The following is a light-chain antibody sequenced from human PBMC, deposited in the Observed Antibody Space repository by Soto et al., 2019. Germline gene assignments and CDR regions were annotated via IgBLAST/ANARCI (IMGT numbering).Light chain of an antibody. CDR2: DVS. Sequence: QSALTQPRSVSGSPGQSVTISRTGTSSDVGGYNFVSWYQQHPRKAPKLMIYDVSKRPPGVPDRFSCSKSGNTAPLTISGHQAEDEADYCCFSYAGSYTRVFGTGTKLTVL. CDR1: SSDVGGYNF. J-gene: IGLJ1*01. V-gene: IGLV2-11*01. CDR3: FSYAGSYTRV.